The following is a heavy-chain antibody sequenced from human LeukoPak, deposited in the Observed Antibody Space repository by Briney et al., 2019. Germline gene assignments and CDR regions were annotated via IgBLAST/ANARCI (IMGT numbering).Heavy chain of an antibody. J-gene: IGHJ4*02. V-gene: IGHV3-30*02. CDR1: GFTFSSYG. Sequence: GGSLRLSCAASGFTFSSYGMHWVRQAPGKGLEWVAFIRYDGSNKYYADSVKGRFTISRDNSKNTLYLQMNSLRAEDTAVYYCAKTGRYSGSPLDYWGQGTLVTVSS. CDR3: AKTGRYSGSPLDY. D-gene: IGHD2-21*01. CDR2: IRYDGSNK.